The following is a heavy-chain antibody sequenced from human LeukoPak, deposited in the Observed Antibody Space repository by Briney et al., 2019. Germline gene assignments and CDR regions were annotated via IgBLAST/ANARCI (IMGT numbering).Heavy chain of an antibody. J-gene: IGHJ4*02. D-gene: IGHD3-10*01. Sequence: PSETLSLTCTVSGGSISSSSYYWGWIRQPPGKGLEWIGSIYYSGSTYYNPSLKSRVTISVDTSKNPFSLKLSSVTAADMAVYYCARRDGSGSYSLYYFDYWGQGTLVTVSS. CDR1: GGSISSSSYY. CDR3: ARRDGSGSYSLYYFDY. V-gene: IGHV4-39*01. CDR2: IYYSGST.